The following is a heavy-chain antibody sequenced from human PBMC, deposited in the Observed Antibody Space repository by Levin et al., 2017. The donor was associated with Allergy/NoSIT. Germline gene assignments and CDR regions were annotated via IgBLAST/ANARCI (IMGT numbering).Heavy chain of an antibody. V-gene: IGHV5-51*01. CDR3: ARLGGSYYYYYYGMDV. D-gene: IGHD1-26*01. CDR2: IYPGDSDT. J-gene: IGHJ6*02. Sequence: GGSLRLSCKGSGYSFTSYWIGWVRQMPGKGLEWMGIIYPGDSDTRYSPSFQGQVTISADKSISTAYLQWSSLKASDTAMYYCARLGGSYYYYYYGMDVWGQGTTVTVSS. CDR1: GYSFTSYW.